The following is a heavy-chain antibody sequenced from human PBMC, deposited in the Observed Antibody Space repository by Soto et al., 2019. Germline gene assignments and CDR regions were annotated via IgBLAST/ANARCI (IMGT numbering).Heavy chain of an antibody. V-gene: IGHV3-74*01. CDR1: GFTFSSYW. Sequence: EVQLVESGGGLVQPGGSLRLSCAASGFTFSSYWMHWVRQAPGKGLVWVSRINGDGSSTGYADSVKGRFTISRDNAKNTLYLQMNSLRAEDTAVYYGARASDGANSLWGQGTLVTVSS. D-gene: IGHD4-17*01. CDR2: INGDGSST. CDR3: ARASDGANSL. J-gene: IGHJ4*02.